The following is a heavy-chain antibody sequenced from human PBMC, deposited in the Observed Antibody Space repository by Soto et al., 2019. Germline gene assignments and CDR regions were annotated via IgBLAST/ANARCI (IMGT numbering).Heavy chain of an antibody. CDR2: IYHSGST. Sequence: PSETLSLTCAVSGGSISSSNWWSWVRQPPGKGLEWIGEIYHSGSTNYNPSLKSRVTISVDKSKNQFSLKLSSVTAVDTAVYYCASSLGAAPSRCFDHWGKGTLVTVSS. D-gene: IGHD3-10*01. CDR1: GGSISSSNW. CDR3: ASSLGAAPSRCFDH. J-gene: IGHJ4*02. V-gene: IGHV4-4*02.